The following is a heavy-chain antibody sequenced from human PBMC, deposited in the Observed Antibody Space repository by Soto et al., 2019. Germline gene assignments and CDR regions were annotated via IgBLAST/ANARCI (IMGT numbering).Heavy chain of an antibody. CDR3: AKPLLWCGGDCYGFDY. CDR2: ISGSGGST. V-gene: IGHV3-23*01. Sequence: QPGGSLRLSCAGSGFTFSSYAMSWVRQAPGKGLEWVSTISGSGGSTYYADSVKGRFTISRDNSEKTLYVQMNSLRAEDTAVYYCAKPLLWCGGDCYGFDYCGQGTPVTVSS. D-gene: IGHD2-21*02. CDR1: GFTFSSYA. J-gene: IGHJ4*02.